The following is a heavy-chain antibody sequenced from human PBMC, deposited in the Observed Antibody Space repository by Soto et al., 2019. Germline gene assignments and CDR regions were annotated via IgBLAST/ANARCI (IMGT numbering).Heavy chain of an antibody. J-gene: IGHJ6*02. V-gene: IGHV3-30*18. CDR1: GFTFSSYG. CDR2: ISYDGSNK. CDR3: AKCLMTTVNSNYYYYYGMDV. Sequence: QVQLVESGGGVVQPGRSLRLSCAASGFTFSSYGMHWVRQAPGKGLEWVAVISYDGSNKYYADSVKGRFTISRDNSKNTLYLQMNSLRAEDTAVYYCAKCLMTTVNSNYYYYYGMDVWGQGTTVTVSS. D-gene: IGHD4-17*01.